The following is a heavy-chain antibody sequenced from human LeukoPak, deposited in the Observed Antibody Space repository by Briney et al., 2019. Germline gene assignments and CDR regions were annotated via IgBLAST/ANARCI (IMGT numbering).Heavy chain of an antibody. CDR3: AIWTGSLHY. CDR2: ISWNSGSI. J-gene: IGHJ4*02. Sequence: PGRSLRLSCAASGFTFDDYAMHWVRQAPGKGLEWVSGISWNSGSIGYADSVKGRFTISRDNAKNSLYLQMNSLRAEDTALYYCAIWTGSLHYWGQGTLVTVSS. D-gene: IGHD3-10*01. V-gene: IGHV3-9*01. CDR1: GFTFDDYA.